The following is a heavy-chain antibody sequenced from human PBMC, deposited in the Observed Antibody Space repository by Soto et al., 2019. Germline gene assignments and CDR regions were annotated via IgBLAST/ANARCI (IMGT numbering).Heavy chain of an antibody. V-gene: IGHV3-15*01. CDR2: IKSKSDGGTT. CDR1: GFTFSNAR. CDR3: AIVSGCGWAFDY. D-gene: IGHD6-19*01. Sequence: EVQLVESGGGLVKTGGSVRLSCAASGFTFSNARMSWVRQAPGKGLEWVGRIKSKSDGGTTDYAAPVKGRFTISRDDSKNTLYLQLNSLKTEDTAVYYCAIVSGCGWAFDYWGQGTLVTVSS. J-gene: IGHJ4*02.